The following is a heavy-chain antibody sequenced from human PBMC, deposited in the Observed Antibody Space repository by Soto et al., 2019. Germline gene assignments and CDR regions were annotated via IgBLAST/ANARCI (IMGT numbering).Heavy chain of an antibody. CDR2: IKQDGSEK. D-gene: IGHD3-10*01. V-gene: IGHV3-7*01. J-gene: IGHJ4*02. CDR3: ARDSGSGSYSFDY. CDR1: GFTFSSYW. Sequence: GGSLRLSCAASGFTFSSYWMSWVRQAPGKGLEWVANIKQDGSEKYYVDSVKGRFTISRDNAKNSLYLQMNSLRAEDTAVYYCARDSGSGSYSFDYWGQGTLVTVSS.